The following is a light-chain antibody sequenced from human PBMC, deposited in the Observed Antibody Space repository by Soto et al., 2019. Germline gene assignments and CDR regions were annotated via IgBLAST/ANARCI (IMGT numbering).Light chain of an antibody. J-gene: IGKJ1*01. CDR2: AAS. CDR3: QQTYSIPPWT. Sequence: DIWMTQPPSSLSAPVGDRVTITCRTSQSITTYLNWYQQKPGKAPKLLIYAASSLQSGVPSRFSGSGSGSDFTLTITSLQPEDFATYYCQQTYSIPPWTFGQGAKVDI. CDR1: QSITTY. V-gene: IGKV1-39*01.